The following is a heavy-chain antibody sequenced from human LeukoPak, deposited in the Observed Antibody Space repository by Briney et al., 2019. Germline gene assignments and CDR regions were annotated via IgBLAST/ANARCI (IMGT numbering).Heavy chain of an antibody. CDR1: GFIVSSSY. V-gene: IGHV3-53*01. J-gene: IGHJ4*02. CDR2: IYSDGRT. CDR3: ARAFDHHFDY. D-gene: IGHD3-16*01. Sequence: GGSLRLSCAASGFIVSSSYMGWVRQAPGKGLEWVSYIYSDGRTFYADSVKGRFTTSRDSSKNTLYFQMNSLRAEDTAVYYCARAFDHHFDYWGQGTLVTVPS.